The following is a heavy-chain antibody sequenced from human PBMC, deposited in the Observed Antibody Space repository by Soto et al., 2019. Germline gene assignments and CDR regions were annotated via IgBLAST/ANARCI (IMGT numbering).Heavy chain of an antibody. CDR2: ISRSGTTI. CDR1: GFTFRNSE. Sequence: AQLVESGGRLVQPGGSLRLSCAASGFTFRNSEINWVRQAPGKGLEWVSYISRSGTTIYYADSVKGRYTISRDNAKNSLYLQMNSLRAEDTAVYYCARELVAYSYGWVRSMDVWGQGTTVTVYS. D-gene: IGHD5-18*01. CDR3: ARELVAYSYGWVRSMDV. J-gene: IGHJ6*02. V-gene: IGHV3-48*03.